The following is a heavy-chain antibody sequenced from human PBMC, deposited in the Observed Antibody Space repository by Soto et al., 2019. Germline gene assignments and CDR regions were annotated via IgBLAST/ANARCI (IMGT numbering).Heavy chain of an antibody. D-gene: IGHD3-22*01. CDR2: ISASGGST. CDR3: AKVNTYYYDSSGPGNAFDI. Sequence: QSGGSLRLSCAASGFTFSSFAMSWVRQARGKGLEWVSSISASGGSTYYADSVKGRFTISRDNSKNTLYLQMNSLRAEDSAVYYCAKVNTYYYDSSGPGNAFDIWGQGTMVTVSS. J-gene: IGHJ3*02. V-gene: IGHV3-23*01. CDR1: GFTFSSFA.